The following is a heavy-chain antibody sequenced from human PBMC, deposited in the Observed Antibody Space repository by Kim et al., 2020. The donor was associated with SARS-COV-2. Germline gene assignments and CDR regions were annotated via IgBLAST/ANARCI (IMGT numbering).Heavy chain of an antibody. CDR2: ISFDGVNK. V-gene: IGHV3-30-3*01. Sequence: GGSLRLSCAASGFTFSSYAMHWVRQAPGKGLEWVAVISFDGVNKYYADSVKGRFTISRDNSKNTLWLQMNSLTTEDTAVYYCARARTPSYGLDVWGQGTT. CDR1: GFTFSSYA. J-gene: IGHJ6*02. CDR3: ARARTPSYGLDV.